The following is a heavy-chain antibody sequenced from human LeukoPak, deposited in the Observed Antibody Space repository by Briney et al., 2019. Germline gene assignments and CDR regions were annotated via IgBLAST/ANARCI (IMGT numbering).Heavy chain of an antibody. CDR2: IKQDGSEK. CDR1: GFSFSIYW. J-gene: IGHJ6*03. V-gene: IGHV3-7*01. Sequence: GGSLRLSCAASGFSFSIYWMSWVRQAPGKGLEWVANIKQDGSEKHYVDSVKGRFTISRDNAKNSLYLQMNSLSVEDTAVYYCARVPRGGQDMDVWGKGTTVTV. CDR3: ARVPRGGQDMDV. D-gene: IGHD3-10*01.